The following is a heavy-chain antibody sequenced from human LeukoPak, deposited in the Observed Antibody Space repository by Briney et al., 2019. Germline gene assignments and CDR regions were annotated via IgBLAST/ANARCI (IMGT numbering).Heavy chain of an antibody. CDR1: GFTFSLYW. J-gene: IGHJ4*02. Sequence: GGSLRLSCAASGFTFSLYWMNWVRRAPGKGLEWVANIKQDGSEKNYLDSVKGRFTISRDNAQNSLYLQMNNLRVEDTAVYYCAKDLSGSYTDFDYWGQGTLVTVSS. CDR2: IKQDGSEK. D-gene: IGHD1-26*01. V-gene: IGHV3-7*03. CDR3: AKDLSGSYTDFDY.